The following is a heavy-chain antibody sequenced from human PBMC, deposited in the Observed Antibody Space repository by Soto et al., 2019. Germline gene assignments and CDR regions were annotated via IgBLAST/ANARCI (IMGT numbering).Heavy chain of an antibody. D-gene: IGHD6-19*01. V-gene: IGHV4-34*01. CDR2: INHSGST. CDR3: ARGGRWIAVAGTRVRPFDY. CDR1: GGSFSGYY. Sequence: PSETLSLTCAVYGGSFSGYYWSWIRQPPGKGLEWIGEINHSGSTNYNPSLKSRVTISVDTSKNQFSLKLSSVTAADTAVYYCARGGRWIAVAGTRVRPFDYWGQGTLVTVSS. J-gene: IGHJ4*02.